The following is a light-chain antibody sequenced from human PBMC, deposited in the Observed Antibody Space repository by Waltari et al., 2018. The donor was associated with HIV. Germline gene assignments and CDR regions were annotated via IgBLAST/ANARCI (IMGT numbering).Light chain of an antibody. CDR3: ATWDDSLRGVV. Sequence: QSVLTQPPSASGTPGQRISISCFGSSSHIGRNYVYWYQQLPGTAPRLIIYRNNQRPSGFPDRFSGSKSGTSASLAIGGLRSEDEADYYCATWDDSLRGVVFGGGAKLTVL. CDR2: RNN. V-gene: IGLV1-47*01. CDR1: SSHIGRNY. J-gene: IGLJ2*01.